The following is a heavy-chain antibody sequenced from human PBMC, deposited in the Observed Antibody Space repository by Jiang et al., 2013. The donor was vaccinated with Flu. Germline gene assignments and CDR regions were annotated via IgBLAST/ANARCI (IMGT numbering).Heavy chain of an antibody. CDR1: GFSLNTSGMS. CDR2: IDWNDDK. Sequence: TLTCTFSGFSLNTSGMSVSWIRQPPGKALEWLALIDWNDDKYYSTSLKTRLTISKDTSKNQVVLTMTNMDPVDTATYYCARALWRNWFDPWGQGTLVTVSS. J-gene: IGHJ5*02. V-gene: IGHV2-70*01. CDR3: ARALWRNWFDP.